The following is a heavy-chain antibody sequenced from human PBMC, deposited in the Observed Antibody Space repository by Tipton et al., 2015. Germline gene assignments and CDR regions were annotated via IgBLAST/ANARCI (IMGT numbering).Heavy chain of an antibody. CDR2: IYHSGST. CDR3: ARIPLPLTGYFYGFDI. D-gene: IGHD1-26*01. CDR1: GGSINTSNW. V-gene: IGHV4-4*02. J-gene: IGHJ6*02. Sequence: TLSLTCAVSGGSINTSNWWSWVRQPPGKGLEWIGEIYHSGSTNYNPSLKSRVTMLVVKSQNQFSLKLSSVTAADTAVYYCARIPLPLTGYFYGFDIWGQGTTVTVSS.